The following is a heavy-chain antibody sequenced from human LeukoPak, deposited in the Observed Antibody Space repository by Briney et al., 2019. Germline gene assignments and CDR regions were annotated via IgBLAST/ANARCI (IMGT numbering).Heavy chain of an antibody. D-gene: IGHD1-26*01. Sequence: ASVKVSCKASGYTFTSYYMHWVRQAPGQGLEWMGIINPSGGNTNYAQKFQGRVTMTRDTSTSTDYMELSSLRSGDTAVYYCASTVGVYNWFDPWGQGTPVTVSS. CDR2: INPSGGNT. CDR1: GYTFTSYY. CDR3: ASTVGVYNWFDP. J-gene: IGHJ5*02. V-gene: IGHV1-46*01.